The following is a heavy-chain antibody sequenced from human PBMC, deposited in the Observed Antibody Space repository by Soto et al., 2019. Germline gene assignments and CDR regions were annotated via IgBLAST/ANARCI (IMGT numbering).Heavy chain of an antibody. D-gene: IGHD2-8*01. CDR1: GFTFSSFA. V-gene: IGHV3-48*03. J-gene: IGHJ5*02. CDR3: ARNLRTSGGVYFDA. CDR2: IGGSGDTI. Sequence: GGSLRLSCVASGFTFSSFAMNWVRQASGKRREWSSSIGGSGDTIYYADSVKGRFTISRDNAKNSLDLQMNSLGAGDTAVYYGARNLRTSGGVYFDAWGQGTLVTVSS.